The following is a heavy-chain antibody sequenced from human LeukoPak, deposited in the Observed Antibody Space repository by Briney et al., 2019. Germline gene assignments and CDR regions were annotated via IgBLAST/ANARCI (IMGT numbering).Heavy chain of an antibody. CDR1: GYSISSGYY. V-gene: IGHV4-38-2*02. Sequence: SETLSLTCTVSGYSISSGYYWGWIRQPPGKGLEWIGSIYHSGSTYYNPSLKSRATISVDTSKNQFSLKLSSVTAADTAVYYCARDVGYSSGWYDNWFDPWGQGTLVTVSS. CDR2: IYHSGST. CDR3: ARDVGYSSGWYDNWFDP. D-gene: IGHD6-19*01. J-gene: IGHJ5*02.